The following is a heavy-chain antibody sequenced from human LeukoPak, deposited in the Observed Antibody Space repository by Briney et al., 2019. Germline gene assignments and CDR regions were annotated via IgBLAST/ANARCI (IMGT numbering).Heavy chain of an antibody. CDR1: GYTFTSYY. J-gene: IGHJ5*02. Sequence: ASVKVSCKAPGYTFTSYYMHWLRQAPGQGLEWMGIIHPRAGTTTYAQKFQGRVTMTRDTSISTAYMELSRLRSDDTAVYYCAIEDIVVVPAATGVKSANWFDPWGQGTLVTVSS. D-gene: IGHD2-2*01. CDR3: AIEDIVVVPAATGVKSANWFDP. CDR2: IHPRAGTT. V-gene: IGHV1-46*01.